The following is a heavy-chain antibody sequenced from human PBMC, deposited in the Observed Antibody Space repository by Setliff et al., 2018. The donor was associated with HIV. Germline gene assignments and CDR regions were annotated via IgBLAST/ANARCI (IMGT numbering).Heavy chain of an antibody. Sequence: ASVTVSCKASGYTFTTYDINWVRQATGQGLEWMGWMNPNSGDTGYAQMFQDRITMTRDTSIGTAYLELSNLRSDDTAVYYCARARTDYYDRRRRSHYYIDVWARGATVTVSS. D-gene: IGHD3-22*01. J-gene: IGHJ6*03. CDR1: GYTFTTYD. V-gene: IGHV1-8*02. CDR3: ARARTDYYDRRRRSHYYIDV. CDR2: MNPNSGDT.